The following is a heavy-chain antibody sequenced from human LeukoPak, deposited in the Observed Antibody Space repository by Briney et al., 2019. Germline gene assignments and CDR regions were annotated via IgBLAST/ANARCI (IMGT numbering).Heavy chain of an antibody. V-gene: IGHV4-59*08. CDR1: GGSISSYY. J-gene: IGHJ4*02. D-gene: IGHD3-10*01. Sequence: SETLSLTCTVSGGSISSYYWSWIRQPPGKGLEWLGYIYYTGSTNYNPSLKSRVTISVDTSKNQFSLKLSSVTAADTAVYYCARHVRGSSGSYGSIPFDYWGQGTLVTVSS. CDR2: IYYTGST. CDR3: ARHVRGSSGSYGSIPFDY.